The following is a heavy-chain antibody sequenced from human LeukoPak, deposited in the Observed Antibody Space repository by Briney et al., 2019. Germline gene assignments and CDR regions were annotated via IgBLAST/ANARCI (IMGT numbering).Heavy chain of an antibody. V-gene: IGHV3-23*01. Sequence: GGSLRLSCAASGFTFSSYAMSWVRQAPGKGLEWVSAISGSGGSTYYADSVKGRFTISRGNSKNTLYLQINSLRVEDAAVYYCAKASGASRPYYFDYWGQGTLVTVSS. CDR2: ISGSGGST. CDR1: GFTFSSYA. J-gene: IGHJ4*02. CDR3: AKASGASRPYYFDY. D-gene: IGHD3-10*01.